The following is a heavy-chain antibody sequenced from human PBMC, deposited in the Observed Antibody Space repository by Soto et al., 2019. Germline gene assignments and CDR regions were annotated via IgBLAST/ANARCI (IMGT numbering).Heavy chain of an antibody. Sequence: SDTLSLTCXVYCGSFSGYYCIWILPPPGKGLEWIGEINHSGSTNYNPSLKSRVTISVDTSKNQFSLKLSSVTAADTAVYYCAREQGAVTTYYFDYWGQGTLVTVSS. J-gene: IGHJ4*02. D-gene: IGHD4-17*01. V-gene: IGHV4-34*01. CDR2: INHSGST. CDR1: CGSFSGYY. CDR3: AREQGAVTTYYFDY.